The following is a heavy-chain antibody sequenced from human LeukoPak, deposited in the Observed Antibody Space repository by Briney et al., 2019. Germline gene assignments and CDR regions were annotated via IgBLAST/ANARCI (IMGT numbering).Heavy chain of an antibody. CDR2: IYYDGSNK. J-gene: IGHJ3*02. CDR3: ARDAGSSWYNAFDI. V-gene: IGHV3-33*01. D-gene: IGHD6-13*01. Sequence: GRSLRLSCAASGFTFSTYGMHWVRQAPGKGLEWVALIYYDGSNKYYADSVKGRFAVSRDNSKNTLYLQMNSLRAEDTAVYYCARDAGSSWYNAFDIWGQGTMVTVSS. CDR1: GFTFSTYG.